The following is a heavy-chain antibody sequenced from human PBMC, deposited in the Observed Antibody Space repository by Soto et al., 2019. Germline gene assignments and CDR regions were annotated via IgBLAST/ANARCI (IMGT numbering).Heavy chain of an antibody. CDR3: GKERRGSGWSVCNF. CDR2: ISGNGNSA. V-gene: IGHV3-23*01. Sequence: QLLESGGDLVQPGGSLRLSCAASGFTFRDYAMNWVRQAPGKGLEWVADISGNGNSARYAGSVTGRFTISRDNSTNALYLQMNSLRVDDTAVYYCGKERRGSGWSVCNFWGQGTVVTVSS. CDR1: GFTFRDYA. D-gene: IGHD6-19*01. J-gene: IGHJ4*02.